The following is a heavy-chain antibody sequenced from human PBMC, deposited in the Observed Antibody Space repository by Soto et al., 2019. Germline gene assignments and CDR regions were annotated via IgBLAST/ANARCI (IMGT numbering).Heavy chain of an antibody. D-gene: IGHD3-10*02. Sequence: QVRLVQSGAEVKEPGDSVRVSCEASGYTFTAYHIHWVRQAPGQGLEGMGWINPKFGDTGYAQDFQGRFSMTSDMSISTVYMELSRLTSDDTAIYYCARNMDYYYGRGSGNGHGVWGQGTTVTVFS. V-gene: IGHV1-2*02. CDR1: GYTFTAYH. J-gene: IGHJ6*02. CDR2: INPKFGDT. CDR3: ARNMDYYYGRGSGNGHGV.